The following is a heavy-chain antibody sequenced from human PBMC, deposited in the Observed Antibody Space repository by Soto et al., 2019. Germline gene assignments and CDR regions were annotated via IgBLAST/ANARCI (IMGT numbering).Heavy chain of an antibody. CDR3: ARLRVTAIIGDLDY. J-gene: IGHJ4*02. CDR2: IYPGDSDT. D-gene: IGHD2-21*02. Sequence: GESLKISCKGSGYSFTSYWISWVRQMPGKGLEWMGIIYPGDSDTRYSPSFQGQVTISAGKSISTAYLQWSSLKASDTAMYYCARLRVTAIIGDLDYWGQGTLGNVSS. V-gene: IGHV5-51*01. CDR1: GYSFTSYW.